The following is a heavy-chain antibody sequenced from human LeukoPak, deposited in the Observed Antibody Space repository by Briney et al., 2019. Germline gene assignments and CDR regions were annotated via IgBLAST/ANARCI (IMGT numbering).Heavy chain of an antibody. CDR3: AKVTGAYDYVWGSYRLLNFDY. J-gene: IGHJ4*02. D-gene: IGHD3-16*02. CDR2: ISGSGGSI. Sequence: PGGSLRLSCAASGFTFSSYAMSWVRQAPGKGLEWVSAISGSGGSIYYADSVKGRFTISRDNSKNTLYLQMNSLRAEDTAVYYCAKVTGAYDYVWGSYRLLNFDYWGQGTLVTVSS. V-gene: IGHV3-23*01. CDR1: GFTFSSYA.